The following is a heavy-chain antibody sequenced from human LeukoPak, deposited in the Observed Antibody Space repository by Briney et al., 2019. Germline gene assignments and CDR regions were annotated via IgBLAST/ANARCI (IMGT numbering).Heavy chain of an antibody. J-gene: IGHJ4*02. D-gene: IGHD3-3*01. CDR2: ISTSGGTI. Sequence: GGSLILSCAASGFTFSSSSMNWVRQAPEKGLEWVSYISTSGGTIYYADSVKGRFTISRDNSKNIVSLQMNNLRAEDTAVYYCARGRGLGVVSPYFDYWGQGTLVTVSS. CDR3: ARGRGLGVVSPYFDY. V-gene: IGHV3-48*01. CDR1: GFTFSSSS.